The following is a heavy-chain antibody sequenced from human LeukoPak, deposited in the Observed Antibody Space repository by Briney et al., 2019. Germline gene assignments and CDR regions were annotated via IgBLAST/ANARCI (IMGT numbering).Heavy chain of an antibody. CDR1: GFNFRSYW. CDR3: ARVSIAAALN. CDR2: VKEDGSEK. V-gene: IGHV3-7*02. J-gene: IGHJ4*02. D-gene: IGHD6-13*01. Sequence: PGGSLRLSCAASGFNFRSYWMKWVRQAPGKGQEWVANVKEDGSEKYYVDSVKGRFTISRDNAENSLYLQMNSLRDEDTTVYYCARVSIAAALNWGQGTLVTVSS.